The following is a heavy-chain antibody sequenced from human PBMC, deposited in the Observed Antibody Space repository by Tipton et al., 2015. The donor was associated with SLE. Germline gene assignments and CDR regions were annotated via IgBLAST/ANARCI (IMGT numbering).Heavy chain of an antibody. D-gene: IGHD3-10*01. CDR3: ARGRPLLWFGELLYHY. CDR1: GDSISSSSYY. V-gene: IGHV4-39*07. CDR2: INHSGST. J-gene: IGHJ4*02. Sequence: GLVKPSETLSLTRTVSGDSISSSSYYWGWIRQPPGKGLEWIGEINHSGSTNYNPSLKSRVTISVDTSKNQFSLKLSSVTAADTAVYYCARGRPLLWFGELLYHYWGQGTLVTVSS.